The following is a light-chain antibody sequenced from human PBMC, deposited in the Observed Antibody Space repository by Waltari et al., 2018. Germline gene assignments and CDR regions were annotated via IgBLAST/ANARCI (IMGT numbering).Light chain of an antibody. CDR3: QTGGHGTWV. V-gene: IGLV4-69*01. CDR2: INSDGSH. Sequence: QLVLTQSPSASASLGASVKLTCTLDSGHSSNIVAWRQQQPEEGPRYLMKINSDGSHSKGDEIPDRFSGSSSGAERYLTISSVQSEDEADYYCQTGGHGTWVFGGGTKLTVL. J-gene: IGLJ3*02. CDR1: SGHSSNI.